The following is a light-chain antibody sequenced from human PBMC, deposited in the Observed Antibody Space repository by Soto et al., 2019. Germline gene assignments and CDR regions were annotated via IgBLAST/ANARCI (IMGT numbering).Light chain of an antibody. J-gene: IGKJ4*01. Sequence: IQLTQTPSSPSAYVGDRVTITCRASQDIAISLAWYQQKPGEAPKLLIYAASTLYGGVPSRFSGSGSGTDFALSITSLQAEALANYYCHRLRMYPSTFGGGKKV. CDR3: HRLRMYPST. CDR2: AAS. V-gene: IGKV1-9*01. CDR1: QDIAIS.